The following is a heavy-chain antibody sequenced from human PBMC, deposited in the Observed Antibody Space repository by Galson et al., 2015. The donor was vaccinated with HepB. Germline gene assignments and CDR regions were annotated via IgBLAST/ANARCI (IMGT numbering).Heavy chain of an antibody. D-gene: IGHD1-26*01. CDR3: ARGNVGSFDI. CDR1: GFTFSNFW. Sequence: SLRLSCAASGFTFSNFWMGWVRQAPGKGLEWVANINEDGSGKYYEDSVKGRFTISRDNAQNSLYLQMNSLRAEDTAVYYCARGNVGSFDIWGQGTMVTVSS. V-gene: IGHV3-7*03. CDR2: INEDGSGK. J-gene: IGHJ3*02.